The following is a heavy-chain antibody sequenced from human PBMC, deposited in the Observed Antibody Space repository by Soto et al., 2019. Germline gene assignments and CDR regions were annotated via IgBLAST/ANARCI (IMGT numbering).Heavy chain of an antibody. Sequence: EVQLVESGGGLVQPGGSLRLSCAASGFTFSSYWMNWVRQAPGKGLEWLANIKQGGGEKFYVDSVQGRFTISRDHAKNSVYLQMNSLRAEDTAVYYCARGTPCNSTSCYFGAFDIWGHGTMVTVSS. CDR3: ARGTPCNSTSCYFGAFDI. D-gene: IGHD2-2*01. CDR1: GFTFSSYW. J-gene: IGHJ3*02. CDR2: IKQGGGEK. V-gene: IGHV3-7*01.